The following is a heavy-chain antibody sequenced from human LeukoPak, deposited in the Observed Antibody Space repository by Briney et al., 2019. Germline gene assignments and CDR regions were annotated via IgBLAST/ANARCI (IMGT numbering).Heavy chain of an antibody. J-gene: IGHJ3*02. CDR2: IRSRTHDYAT. CDR3: TRLTIDYGDYMDGFDI. V-gene: IGHV3-73*01. Sequence: GGSLRLSCAASGFTFSGSAMHWVRQASGKGLEWIGSIRSRTHDYATAYPESVKGRFTISRDDLKNTAYLQMNSLKTEDTAVYYCTRLTIDYGDYMDGFDIWGQGTMVTVSS. CDR1: GFTFSGSA. D-gene: IGHD4-17*01.